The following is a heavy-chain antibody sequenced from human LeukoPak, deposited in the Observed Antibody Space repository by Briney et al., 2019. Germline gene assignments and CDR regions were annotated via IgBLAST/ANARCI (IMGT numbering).Heavy chain of an antibody. J-gene: IGHJ5*02. Sequence: ASVKVSCKVSGYTLTELSMHWVRQAPGKGLEWMGGFDPEDGETIYAQKFQGRVTMTEDTSTDTAYMELSSLRSEDTAVDYCATLAAVTTFLIGSSWFDPWGQGTLVTVSS. D-gene: IGHD4-17*01. CDR2: FDPEDGET. V-gene: IGHV1-24*01. CDR3: ATLAAVTTFLIGSSWFDP. CDR1: GYTLTELS.